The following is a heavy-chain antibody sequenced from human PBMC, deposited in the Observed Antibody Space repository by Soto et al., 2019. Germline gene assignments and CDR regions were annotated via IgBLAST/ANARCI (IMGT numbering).Heavy chain of an antibody. CDR1: GFTFGDYW. Sequence: GGSLRLSCAASGFTFGDYWMHWVRQPPGKGPEWVSRMTGDGRTTQYADSVKGRFTASRDNAKSTLYLQMNSLRAEDTAVYYCATAEVDYWGPGTLVTVSS. CDR3: ATAEVDY. V-gene: IGHV3-74*03. CDR2: MTGDGRTT. J-gene: IGHJ4*02.